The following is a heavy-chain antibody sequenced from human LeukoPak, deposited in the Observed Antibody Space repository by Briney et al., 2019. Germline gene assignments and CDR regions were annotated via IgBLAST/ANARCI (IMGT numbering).Heavy chain of an antibody. Sequence: SVTLSLTCTVSGGSISGYYWSWIRQPPGKGLEWIGEINHSGSTSYNPSLKSRVTISVDTSKNQFSLKLSSVTAADTAVYYCARGPTARPGFDYWGQETLVTVSS. J-gene: IGHJ4*02. D-gene: IGHD6-6*01. V-gene: IGHV4-34*01. CDR3: ARGPTARPGFDY. CDR1: GGSISGYY. CDR2: INHSGST.